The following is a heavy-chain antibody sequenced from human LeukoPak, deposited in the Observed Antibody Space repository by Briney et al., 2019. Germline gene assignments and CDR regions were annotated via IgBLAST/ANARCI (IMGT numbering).Heavy chain of an antibody. CDR2: ISHAGSKT. J-gene: IGHJ4*02. D-gene: IGHD6-19*01. V-gene: IGHV3-30-3*01. CDR3: ARSHVIAVAGNVY. CDR1: GFTFSSYA. Sequence: PGTSLRLSCATSGFTFSSYAMHWVRQAPGKGLEWVAVISHAGSKTYYADSVKGRFTISRDNSKNTLYLQLNSLRAEDTAVYYCARSHVIAVAGNVYWGQGTLVTVSS.